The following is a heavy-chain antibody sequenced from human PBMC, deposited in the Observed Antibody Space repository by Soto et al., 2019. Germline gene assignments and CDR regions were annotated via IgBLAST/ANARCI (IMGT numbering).Heavy chain of an antibody. D-gene: IGHD3-10*01. J-gene: IGHJ6*04. Sequence: ASVKVSCKASGYTFTSYDINWVRQATGQGLEWMGWMNPNSGNTGYAQKFQGRVTMTRNTSISTAYMELSSLRSEDTAVYYCARDLEYYGSGSFNVWGKGTTVTVSS. V-gene: IGHV1-8*01. CDR2: MNPNSGNT. CDR1: GYTFTSYD. CDR3: ARDLEYYGSGSFNV.